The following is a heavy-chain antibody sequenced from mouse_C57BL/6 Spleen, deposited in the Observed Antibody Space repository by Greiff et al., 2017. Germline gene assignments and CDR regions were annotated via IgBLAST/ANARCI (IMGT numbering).Heavy chain of an antibody. J-gene: IGHJ2*01. CDR1: GYAFSSSW. V-gene: IGHV1-82*01. Sequence: VQGVESGPELVKPGASVKISCKASGYAFSSSWMNWVKQRPGKGLEWIGRSYPGDGDHNYNGKFTGKATLTADKSSSTAYMQLSSLTAEDSAVYFCARWGGSSPYWGQGTTLTVSS. CDR3: ARWGGSSPY. D-gene: IGHD1-1*01. CDR2: SYPGDGDH.